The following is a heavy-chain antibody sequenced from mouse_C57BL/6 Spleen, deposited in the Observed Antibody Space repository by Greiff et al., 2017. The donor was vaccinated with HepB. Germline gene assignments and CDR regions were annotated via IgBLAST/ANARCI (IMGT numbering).Heavy chain of an antibody. V-gene: IGHV1-69*01. Sequence: QVQLQQPGAELVMPGASVKLSCKASGYTFTSYWMHWVKQRPGQGLEWIGEIDPSDSYTNYNQKFKGKSTLTVDKSSSTAYMQLSSLTSEDSAVYYCARGGIYDYDGEFDYWGQGTTLTVSS. CDR1: GYTFTSYW. CDR3: ARGGIYDYDGEFDY. J-gene: IGHJ2*01. CDR2: IDPSDSYT. D-gene: IGHD2-4*01.